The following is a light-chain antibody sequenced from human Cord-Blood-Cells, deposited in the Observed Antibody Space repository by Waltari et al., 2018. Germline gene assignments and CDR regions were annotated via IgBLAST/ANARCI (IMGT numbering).Light chain of an antibody. CDR3: RQRNSDPHS. V-gene: IGKV1-9*01. CDR1: QGISSY. CDR2: AAS. J-gene: IGKJ2*03. Sequence: DIQLTQSPSFLSASVGDRVTLTCRASQGISSYLAWYQQKPGKAPKLLIYAASTLQRGVPSRFSGSGSGTEFTLTNSILQPEDFSPYCCRQRNSDPHSLGQGTKLEIK.